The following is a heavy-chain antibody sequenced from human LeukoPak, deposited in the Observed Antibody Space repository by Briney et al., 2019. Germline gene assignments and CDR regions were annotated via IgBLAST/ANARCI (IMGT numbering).Heavy chain of an antibody. CDR1: GYTFDDYA. D-gene: IGHD5-18*01. J-gene: IGHJ4*02. CDR3: AKGHTYGLGESYLDF. CDR2: ISWNSGSI. Sequence: AGRSLRLSCEASGYTFDDYAMHWVRQAPGKGLEWVSAISWNSGSIGYADSVKGRFTISRDNGKNSLYLQMNNLRTEDTALYYCAKGHTYGLGESYLDFWGQGTLVSVSS. V-gene: IGHV3-9*01.